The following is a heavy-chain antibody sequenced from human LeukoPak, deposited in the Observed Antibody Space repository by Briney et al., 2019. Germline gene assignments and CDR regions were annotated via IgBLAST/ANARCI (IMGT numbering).Heavy chain of an antibody. CDR3: ARDLHSSSWVVFDY. D-gene: IGHD6-6*01. J-gene: IGHJ4*02. Sequence: GRSLRLSCAASGFTFSSYAMHWVRQAPGKGLEWVAVISYDGSNKYYADSVKGRFTISRDNSKNTLYLQMNSLRAEDTAVYYCARDLHSSSWVVFDYWGQGTLVTVSS. CDR1: GFTFSSYA. CDR2: ISYDGSNK. V-gene: IGHV3-30*04.